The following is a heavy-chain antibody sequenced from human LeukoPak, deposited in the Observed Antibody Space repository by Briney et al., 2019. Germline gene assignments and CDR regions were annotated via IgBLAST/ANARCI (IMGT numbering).Heavy chain of an antibody. CDR3: ARVPLGGYPKGFDY. J-gene: IGHJ4*02. CDR1: GGTFSSYA. CDR2: IIPIFGTA. V-gene: IGHV1-69*13. D-gene: IGHD2-15*01. Sequence: ASVKVSCKASGGTFSSYAISWVRQAPGQGLEWMGGIIPIFGTANYAQKFQGRVTITADESTSTAYMELSSLRSEDTAVYYCARVPLGGYPKGFDYWGQGTLVTVSS.